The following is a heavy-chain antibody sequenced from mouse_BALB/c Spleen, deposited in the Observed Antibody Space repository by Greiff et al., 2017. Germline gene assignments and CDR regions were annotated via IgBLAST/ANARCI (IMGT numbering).Heavy chain of an antibody. J-gene: IGHJ4*01. V-gene: IGHV5-17*02. CDR2: ISSGSSTI. D-gene: IGHD2-1*01. Sequence: DVHLVESGGGLVQPGGSLKLSCAASGFTFSSFGMHWVRQAPEKGLEWVAYISSGSSTIYYADTVKGRFTISRDNPKNTLFLQMTSLRSEDTAMYYCARSTMVTTLYYYAMDYWGQGTSVTVSS. CDR3: ARSTMVTTLYYYAMDY. CDR1: GFTFSSFG.